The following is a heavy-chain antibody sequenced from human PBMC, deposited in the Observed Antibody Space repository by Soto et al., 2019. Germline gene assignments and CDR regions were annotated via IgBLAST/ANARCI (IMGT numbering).Heavy chain of an antibody. CDR1: GGTFSSYT. Sequence: SVKVSCKASGGTFSSYTISWVRQAPGQGLEWMGRIIPILGIANYAQKFQGRVTITADKSTSTAYMELSSLRSEDTAVDYCARDGSGSYVAYWGQGTLVTVSS. CDR2: IIPILGIA. J-gene: IGHJ4*02. CDR3: ARDGSGSYVAY. V-gene: IGHV1-69*04. D-gene: IGHD3-10*01.